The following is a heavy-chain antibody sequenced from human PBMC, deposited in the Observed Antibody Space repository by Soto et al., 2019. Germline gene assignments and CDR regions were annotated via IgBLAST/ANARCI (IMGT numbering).Heavy chain of an antibody. D-gene: IGHD3-9*01. CDR3: ARAADILTGYRLDV. CDR1: GGSISSGGYY. Sequence: SETLSLTCTVSGGSISSGGYYWSWIRQHPGKGLEWIGYIYYSGSTYYNPSLKSRVTISVDTSKNQFSLKLSSVTAADTAVYYCARAADILTGYRLDVWGQGTTVTVSS. V-gene: IGHV4-31*03. CDR2: IYYSGST. J-gene: IGHJ6*02.